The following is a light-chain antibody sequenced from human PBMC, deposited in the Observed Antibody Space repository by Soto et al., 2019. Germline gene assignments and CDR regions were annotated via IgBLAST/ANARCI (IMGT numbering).Light chain of an antibody. CDR2: DAS. CDR1: QSVRNSL. V-gene: IGKV3-20*01. J-gene: IGKJ1*01. CDR3: HQYDSIVQT. Sequence: EIVMTQSPATLSVSPGERAAVPCRAIQSVRNSLLAWYQQKPGQPPRLLIYDASTRATATPERFSGSGSGTDFTLTISRLEPEDFAVYYCHQYDSIVQTFGQGTKVDI.